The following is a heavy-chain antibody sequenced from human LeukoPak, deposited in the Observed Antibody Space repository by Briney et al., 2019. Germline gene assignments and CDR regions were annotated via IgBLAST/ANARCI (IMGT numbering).Heavy chain of an antibody. D-gene: IGHD3-10*01. CDR2: IIPILGIA. J-gene: IGHJ3*02. Sequence: GASVKVSCKASGGTFSSYAISWVRQAPGQGLEWMGRIIPILGIANYAQKFQGRVTITADKSTSTAYMELSSLRSEDTAVYYCARGFVDGSGSYAPDAFDIWGQGTMVTVSS. CDR1: GGTFSSYA. CDR3: ARGFVDGSGSYAPDAFDI. V-gene: IGHV1-69*04.